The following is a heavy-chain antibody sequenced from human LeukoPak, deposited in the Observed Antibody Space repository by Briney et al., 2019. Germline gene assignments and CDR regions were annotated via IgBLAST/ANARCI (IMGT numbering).Heavy chain of an antibody. D-gene: IGHD3-3*01. CDR3: ARDREGRTRFLEWYFDY. Sequence: SVKVSCKASGGTFSSYAISWVRQAPGQGLEWMGGIIPIFGTANYAQKFQGRVTITTDESTSTAYMELSSLRSEDTAVYYCARDREGRTRFLEWYFDYWGQGTLVTVSS. CDR1: GGTFSSYA. J-gene: IGHJ4*02. V-gene: IGHV1-69*05. CDR2: IIPIFGTA.